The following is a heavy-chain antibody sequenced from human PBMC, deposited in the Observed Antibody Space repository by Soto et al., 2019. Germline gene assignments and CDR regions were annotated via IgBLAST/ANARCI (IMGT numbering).Heavy chain of an antibody. Sequence: SETLSLTCGVNGGSFSGYSWTWIRQPPGKGLEWIGEINNSGRTKYNPSLKSRVSISVDPSKNQFSLKVTSVTSAETAVYYCARGSMIFGVVALSNWLDPWGQGSLVTVS. CDR3: ARGSMIFGVVALSNWLDP. J-gene: IGHJ5*02. CDR2: INNSGRT. V-gene: IGHV4-34*01. D-gene: IGHD3-3*01. CDR1: GGSFSGYS.